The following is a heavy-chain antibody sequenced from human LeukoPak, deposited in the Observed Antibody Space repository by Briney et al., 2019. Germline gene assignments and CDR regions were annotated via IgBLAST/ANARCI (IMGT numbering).Heavy chain of an antibody. V-gene: IGHV4-39*01. CDR2: IYYSGNT. J-gene: IGHJ3*02. CDR3: ATINYYDSSGYSNDAFDI. Sequence: PSETLSLTCTVSGVSISSSNSYWGWIRQPPGKGLEWIGSIYYSGNTYYNASLKSQVSISIDTSKNQFPLRLTSVTAADTAVYYCATINYYDSSGYSNDAFDIWGQGTMVTVSS. CDR1: GVSISSSNSY. D-gene: IGHD3-22*01.